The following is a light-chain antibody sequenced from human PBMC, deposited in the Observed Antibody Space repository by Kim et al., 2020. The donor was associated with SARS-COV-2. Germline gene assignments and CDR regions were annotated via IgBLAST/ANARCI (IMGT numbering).Light chain of an antibody. Sequence: NFMLTQPHSVSESPGKTVTISCTGSSGSIASNCVQWYQQRPGSAPTTVIYEDNQRPSGVPDRFSGSIDSSSNSASLTISGLKTEDEADYYCQSYDSSNQKVFGGGTQLTVL. CDR3: QSYDSSNQKV. CDR1: SGSIASNC. J-gene: IGLJ3*02. CDR2: EDN. V-gene: IGLV6-57*02.